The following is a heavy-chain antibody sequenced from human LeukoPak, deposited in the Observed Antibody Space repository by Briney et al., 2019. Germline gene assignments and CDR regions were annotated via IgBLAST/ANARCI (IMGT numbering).Heavy chain of an antibody. CDR2: ISGSGGST. V-gene: IGHV3-23*01. D-gene: IGHD5-24*01. J-gene: IGHJ4*02. CDR3: TTDLVEMATKTGDY. Sequence: HAGGSLRLSCAASGFTFSSYAMSWVRQAPGKGLEWVSAISGSGGSTYYADSVKGRFTISRDNSKNTLYLQMNSLKTEDTAVYYCTTDLVEMATKTGDYWGQGTLVTVSS. CDR1: GFTFSSYA.